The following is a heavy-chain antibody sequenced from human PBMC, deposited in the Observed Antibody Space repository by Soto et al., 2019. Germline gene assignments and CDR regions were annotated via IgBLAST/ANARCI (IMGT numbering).Heavy chain of an antibody. J-gene: IGHJ4*02. D-gene: IGHD3-9*01. CDR3: ARGDYFARRFDN. V-gene: IGHV3-7*03. CDR2: IKQDGIEK. CDR1: GFTFSSNW. Sequence: PGGSLRLSCAASGFTFSSNWISWVRQAPWKGLEWVATIKQDGIEKYYVDSVKGRFTVSRDNAKNSLYLQMNSLRAEDTAVYYCARGDYFARRFDNWGQGALVTVSS.